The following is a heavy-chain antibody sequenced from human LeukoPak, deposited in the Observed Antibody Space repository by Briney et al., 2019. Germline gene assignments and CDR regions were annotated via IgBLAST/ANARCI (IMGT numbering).Heavy chain of an antibody. CDR1: GFTFSSYA. CDR3: AKDKRFLEWLFPV. V-gene: IGHV3-23*01. D-gene: IGHD3-3*01. Sequence: GGSLRLSCAASGFTFSSYAMSWVRQAPGKGLEWVSAISGSGGSTYYADSAKGRFTISRDNSKNTLYLQMNSLRAEDTAVYCCAKDKRFLEWLFPVWGQGTLVTVSS. CDR2: ISGSGGST. J-gene: IGHJ4*02.